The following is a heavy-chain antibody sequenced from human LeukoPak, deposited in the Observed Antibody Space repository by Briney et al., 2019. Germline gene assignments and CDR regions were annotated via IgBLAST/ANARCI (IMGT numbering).Heavy chain of an antibody. CDR3: AREGQELVRDYYYYMDV. V-gene: IGHV3-30*01. J-gene: IGHJ6*03. CDR2: ISYDGSHT. D-gene: IGHD1-26*01. Sequence: GGSLRLSCAASGFIFSNFAMHWVRQAPGKGLEWVALISYDGSHTYYADSMKGRFTISRDNSRNVLYLQMTSLSGDDSAVYYCAREGQELVRDYYYYMDVWGKGTTVTVSS. CDR1: GFIFSNFA.